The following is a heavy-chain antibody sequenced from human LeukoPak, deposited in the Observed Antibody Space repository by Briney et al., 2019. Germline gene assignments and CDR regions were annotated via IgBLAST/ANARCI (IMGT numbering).Heavy chain of an antibody. J-gene: IGHJ4*02. Sequence: GGSLRLSCAASGFTFSGFSLHWVSQASGKGLEWVGRIRNKANNYATTYAASVRGRFTISGDDSRNTAYLQMNSLKTEDTALYYCATSSNAYNDHWGQGTLVTVSS. CDR2: IRNKANNYAT. D-gene: IGHD5-24*01. V-gene: IGHV3-73*01. CDR3: ATSSNAYNDH. CDR1: GFTFSGFS.